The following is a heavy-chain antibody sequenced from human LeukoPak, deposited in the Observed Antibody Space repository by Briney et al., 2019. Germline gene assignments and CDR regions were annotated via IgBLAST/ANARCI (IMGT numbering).Heavy chain of an antibody. D-gene: IGHD3-22*01. CDR3: AREMIVVPFDAFDI. J-gene: IGHJ3*02. Sequence: SETLSLTCTVSGGSISKDYWSWIRQPPGKGLEWIGEINHSGSTNYNPSLKSRVTISVDTSKNQFSLKLSSVTAADTAVYYCAREMIVVPFDAFDIWGQGTMVTVSS. CDR2: INHSGST. CDR1: GGSISKDY. V-gene: IGHV4-34*01.